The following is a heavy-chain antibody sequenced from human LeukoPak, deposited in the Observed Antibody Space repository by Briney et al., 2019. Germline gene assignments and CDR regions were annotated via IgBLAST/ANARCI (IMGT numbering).Heavy chain of an antibody. D-gene: IGHD3-10*01. CDR2: IYPGDSDT. Sequence: GESLRISCKGSGYSFPSYWITLVRQMPGKGLEWMGIIYPGDSDTRYSPSFQGQVTISADKSISTAYLQWRSLKDSDTAMYYCARPMVRGQVRAFDIWGQGTMVTVSS. J-gene: IGHJ3*02. CDR3: ARPMVRGQVRAFDI. CDR1: GYSFPSYW. V-gene: IGHV5-51*01.